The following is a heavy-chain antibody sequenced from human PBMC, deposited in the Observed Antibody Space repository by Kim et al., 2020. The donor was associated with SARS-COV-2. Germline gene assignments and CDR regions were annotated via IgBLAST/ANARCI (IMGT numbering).Heavy chain of an antibody. V-gene: IGHV4-31*02. J-gene: IGHJ5*02. Sequence: PSLESRVTISIDTSQNQFSLKLGSVTAADTAVYYCARNNLIRGVGAWFDPWGQGTLVTVSS. D-gene: IGHD3-10*01. CDR3: ARNNLIRGVGAWFDP.